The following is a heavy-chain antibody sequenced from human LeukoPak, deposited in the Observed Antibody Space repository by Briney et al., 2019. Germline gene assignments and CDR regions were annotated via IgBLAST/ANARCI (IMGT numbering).Heavy chain of an antibody. J-gene: IGHJ3*02. CDR1: GFTFSSYA. CDR2: ISGSDGGT. V-gene: IGHV3-23*01. CDR3: ATGDYGAFDI. D-gene: IGHD4-17*01. Sequence: GALRLSCAASGFTFSSYAMSWVRQAPGKGLEWVSVISGSDGGTYYADSVKGRFTISRDNSKNTLYLQMNSLRAEDTAVYYCATGDYGAFDIWGQGTMVTVSS.